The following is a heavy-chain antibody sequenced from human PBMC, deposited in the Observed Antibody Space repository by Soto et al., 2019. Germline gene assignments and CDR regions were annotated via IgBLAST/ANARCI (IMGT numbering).Heavy chain of an antibody. Sequence: PGGSLRLSCVAAGFFLRDFGMHWVRQAPGKGLEWVSVIWYDGSNTYQGESVKGRFTMSRDISKNTLYLQMDSLRPEDTAVYYWAIAMAGKRHPFDDWGHGTLVTGSS. J-gene: IGHJ4*01. CDR1: GFFLRDFG. V-gene: IGHV3-33*01. CDR2: IWYDGSNT. CDR3: AIAMAGKRHPFDD. D-gene: IGHD6-19*01.